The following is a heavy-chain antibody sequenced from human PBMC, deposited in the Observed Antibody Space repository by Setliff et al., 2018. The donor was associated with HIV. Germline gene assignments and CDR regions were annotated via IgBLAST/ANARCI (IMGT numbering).Heavy chain of an antibody. Sequence: SCAVSGFTFSTYGMHWVRQPPGKGLEWVAFIRYDASDKHHADSVKGRFTISRDNSRNTLYLQMNSLRGEDTAVYYCARNLFSSRWSPLDYWGQGTLVTVSS. D-gene: IGHD6-13*01. J-gene: IGHJ4*02. V-gene: IGHV3-30*02. CDR2: IRYDASDK. CDR1: GFTFSTYG. CDR3: ARNLFSSRWSPLDY.